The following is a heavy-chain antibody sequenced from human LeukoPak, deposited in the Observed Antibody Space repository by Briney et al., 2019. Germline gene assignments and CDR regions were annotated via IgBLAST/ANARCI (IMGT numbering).Heavy chain of an antibody. CDR2: TSYDGSNK. CDR3: AKGGETRGYYGGPDY. CDR1: GFTFSGYG. D-gene: IGHD2-15*01. V-gene: IGHV3-30*18. J-gene: IGHJ4*02. Sequence: GGSLRLSCAVSGFTFSGYGMHWVRQAPGKGLEWVAVTSYDGSNKYYRDSVRGRFTISRDNSKNTLYLQMNSLRPEDTAVYYCAKGGETRGYYGGPDYWGQGTLVTVSS.